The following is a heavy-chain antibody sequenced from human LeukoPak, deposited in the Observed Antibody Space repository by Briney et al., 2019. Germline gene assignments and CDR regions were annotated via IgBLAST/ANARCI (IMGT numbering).Heavy chain of an antibody. CDR2: IYPGDSDT. Sequence: GESLKISCKGSGYSFTSYWIGWVRQMPGKGLEWMGIIYPGDSDTRYSPSFQGQVTISADKSISTAYLQWSSLKASDTAMYYCARGNYDSSGYYYSAFDYWGQGTLVTVSS. CDR3: ARGNYDSSGYYYSAFDY. D-gene: IGHD3-22*01. CDR1: GYSFTSYW. V-gene: IGHV5-51*01. J-gene: IGHJ4*02.